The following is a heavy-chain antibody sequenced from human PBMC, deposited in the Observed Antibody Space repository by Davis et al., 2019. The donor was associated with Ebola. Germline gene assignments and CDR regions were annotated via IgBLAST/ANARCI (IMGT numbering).Heavy chain of an antibody. D-gene: IGHD3-22*01. J-gene: IGHJ3*02. Sequence: GESLKISCAASGFTFSSYGMHWVRQAPGKGLEWVSAISGSGGSTYYADSVKGRFTISRDNSKNTLYLQMNSLRAEDTAVYYCAKDWAPQYYYDSSGYAVRGVDAFDIWGQGTMVTVSS. CDR1: GFTFSSYG. V-gene: IGHV3-23*01. CDR2: ISGSGGST. CDR3: AKDWAPQYYYDSSGYAVRGVDAFDI.